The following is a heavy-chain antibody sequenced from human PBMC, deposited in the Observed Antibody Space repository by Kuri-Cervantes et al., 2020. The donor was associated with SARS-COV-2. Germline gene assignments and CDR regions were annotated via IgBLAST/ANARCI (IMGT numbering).Heavy chain of an antibody. J-gene: IGHJ3*02. CDR2: IKQDGSEK. CDR1: GFTFSSYW. V-gene: IGHV3-7*01. D-gene: IGHD2-2*01. Sequence: GESLKISCAASGFTFSSYWMSWVRQAPGKGLEWVANIKQDGSEKYYVDSVKGRFTISRDNAKNSLYLRMNSLRAEDTAVYYCARDRPTRVVLGNAFDIWGQGTMVTVSS. CDR3: ARDRPTRVVLGNAFDI.